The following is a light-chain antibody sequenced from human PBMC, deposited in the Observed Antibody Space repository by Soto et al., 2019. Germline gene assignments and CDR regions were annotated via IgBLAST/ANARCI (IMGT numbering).Light chain of an antibody. V-gene: IGLV2-14*01. CDR2: DVS. CDR3: SSIRTSTTPNYV. Sequence: QSVLTQPASVSGSPGQSITISCTGTSSDVGGYNYVSWYQQHPGKAPKLMIYDVSNRPSGVSYRFSGSKSGNTASLTISGLQAEDEADYYCSSIRTSTTPNYVFGSGTKVTVL. J-gene: IGLJ1*01. CDR1: SSDVGGYNY.